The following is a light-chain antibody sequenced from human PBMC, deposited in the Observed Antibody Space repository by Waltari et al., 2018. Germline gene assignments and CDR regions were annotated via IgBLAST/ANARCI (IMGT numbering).Light chain of an antibody. Sequence: QSALTQPASVSGSPGQSITISCTGSISDVGGYDYVSWYQQHPGQAPKVMIYDVTNRPSGFSDRFSGSKSGNTASLTISGLQAEDEADYYCSSYTSTYTLVFGGGTRLTVL. V-gene: IGLV2-14*01. CDR1: ISDVGGYDY. J-gene: IGLJ3*02. CDR3: SSYTSTYTLV. CDR2: DVT.